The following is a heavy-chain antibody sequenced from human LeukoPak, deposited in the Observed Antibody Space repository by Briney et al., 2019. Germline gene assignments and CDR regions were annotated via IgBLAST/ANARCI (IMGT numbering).Heavy chain of an antibody. Sequence: ASVKVSXKASGYTFTSYYMHWVRQAPGRGLEWMGIINPSGGSTSYAQKFQGRVTMTRDTSTSRVYMELSSLRSEDTAVYYCASIMGATGLYWGQGTLVTVSS. CDR2: INPSGGST. J-gene: IGHJ4*02. CDR1: GYTFTSYY. D-gene: IGHD1-26*01. V-gene: IGHV1-46*01. CDR3: ASIMGATGLY.